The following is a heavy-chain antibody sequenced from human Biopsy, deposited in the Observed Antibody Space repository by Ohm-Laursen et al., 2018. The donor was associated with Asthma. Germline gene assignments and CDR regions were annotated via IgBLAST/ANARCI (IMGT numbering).Heavy chain of an antibody. CDR2: IYNSGTT. CDR3: ARSYYDSSPYYYYGMVV. Sequence: TLSLTCTVSGDSISSIDYYWSWIRQPPGRGLEWIGYIYNSGTTYYNPSLKSRITISKDTSKNQFSLKLSSVTAADTAVYYCARSYYDSSPYYYYGMVVWGQGTTVTVSS. J-gene: IGHJ6*02. CDR1: GDSISSIDYY. V-gene: IGHV4-30-4*01. D-gene: IGHD3-22*01.